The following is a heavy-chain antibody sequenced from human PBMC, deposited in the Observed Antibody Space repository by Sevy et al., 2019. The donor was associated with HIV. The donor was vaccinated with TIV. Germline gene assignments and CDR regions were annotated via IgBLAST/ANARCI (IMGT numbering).Heavy chain of an antibody. CDR2: IFYNGHI. CDR1: GRSITSPY. D-gene: IGHD6-25*01. J-gene: IGHJ5*02. CDR3: AGENAWGRGYS. Sequence: SETLSLTCTVSGRSITSPYWNWIRQPPAKGLEWIANIFYNGHINYNPSLKSRVTLSLDTSTNQFSLRLSSVSAADTAMYYCAGENAWGRGYSWGQGTLVTVSS. V-gene: IGHV4-59*08.